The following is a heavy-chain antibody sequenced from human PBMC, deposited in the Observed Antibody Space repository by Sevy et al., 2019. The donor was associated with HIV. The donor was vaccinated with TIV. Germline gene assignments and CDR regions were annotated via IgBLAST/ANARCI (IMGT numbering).Heavy chain of an antibody. CDR3: ARDALPFCGGDCYSHFFDP. J-gene: IGHJ5*02. D-gene: IGHD2-21*02. V-gene: IGHV3-30*04. Sequence: GGSLRLSCVGSGFTFSSYSFNWVRLAPGKGLEWVSLISHDGGTQFFAYSVRGRFTISRDNSKNTLWLEMNSLRPEDTAVYFCARDALPFCGGDCYSHFFDPWGQGTLVTVSS. CDR2: ISHDGGTQ. CDR1: GFTFSSYS.